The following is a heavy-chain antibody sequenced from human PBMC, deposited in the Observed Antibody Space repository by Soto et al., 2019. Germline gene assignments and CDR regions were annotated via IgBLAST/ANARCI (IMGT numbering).Heavy chain of an antibody. Sequence: GGSLRLSCAASGFTFSNYAMTWVRQPPGKGLEWVSGISGRGGTTFYAGSVKGRFSISRDNSQNTLYLQLNSLRAEDTAIYYCALRFCSRTTCPPLNSYFYMDVWGKGTTVTVSS. J-gene: IGHJ6*03. V-gene: IGHV3-23*01. D-gene: IGHD2-2*01. CDR3: ALRFCSRTTCPPLNSYFYMDV. CDR2: ISGRGGTT. CDR1: GFTFSNYA.